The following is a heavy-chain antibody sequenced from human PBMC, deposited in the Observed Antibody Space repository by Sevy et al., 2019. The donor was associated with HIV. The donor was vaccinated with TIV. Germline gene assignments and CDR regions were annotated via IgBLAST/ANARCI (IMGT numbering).Heavy chain of an antibody. J-gene: IGHJ6*02. D-gene: IGHD6-19*01. V-gene: IGHV3-72*01. CDR2: SRNKANSYTT. CDR1: GFTFSDHY. CDR3: TRALIVVAGFFRYYHGMDV. Sequence: GGFLRLSCAASGFTFSDHYMDWVRQAPGKGLEWIGRSRNKANSYTTEYAASVKGRFTISRDEPKNSLYLQMNSLKSEDTAIYYCTRALIVVAGFFRYYHGMDVWGQGTTVTVSS.